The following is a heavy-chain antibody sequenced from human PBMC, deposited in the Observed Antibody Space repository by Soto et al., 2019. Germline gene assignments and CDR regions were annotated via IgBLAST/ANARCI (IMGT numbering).Heavy chain of an antibody. CDR3: TPVVVVVAATQFDP. CDR2: IKSKTDGGTT. J-gene: IGHJ5*02. CDR1: GFTFSNAW. V-gene: IGHV3-15*07. D-gene: IGHD2-15*01. Sequence: GGSLRLSCAASGFTFSNAWMNWVRQAPGKGLEWVGRIKSKTDGGTTDYAAPVKGRFTISRDDSKNTLYLQMNSLKTEDTAVYYCTPVVVVVAATQFDPWGQGTLVTVSS.